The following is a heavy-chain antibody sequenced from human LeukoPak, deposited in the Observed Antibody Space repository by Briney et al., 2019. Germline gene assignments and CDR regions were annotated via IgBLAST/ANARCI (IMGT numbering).Heavy chain of an antibody. Sequence: TMSPTCSVSGHSITSGNYYWARIRQPAGKGLEWIGLIYTSGSTRYNPSPTSRITISLDTSKSQFATQLNSVTAADTAVYYGAREYGHWVQGPLVTVSS. CDR2: IYTSGST. D-gene: IGHD3-10*01. CDR1: GHSITSGNYY. V-gene: IGHV4-61*02. CDR3: AREYGH. J-gene: IGHJ4*02.